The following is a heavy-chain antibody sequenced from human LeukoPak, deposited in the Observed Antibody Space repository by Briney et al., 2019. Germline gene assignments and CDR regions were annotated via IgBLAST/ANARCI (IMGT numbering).Heavy chain of an antibody. CDR1: GFTFSNYW. CDR3: ASASSHRIAAGGDY. CDR2: INSDGSSR. D-gene: IGHD6-13*01. Sequence: RGSLRLSCAASGFTFSNYWMHWVRQAPGKGLVWVSRINSDGSSRNYADSVKGRFTIARDNAKNTLYLQMNSLRAEDTAVYYCASASSHRIAAGGDYWGQGTLVTVSS. J-gene: IGHJ4*02. V-gene: IGHV3-74*01.